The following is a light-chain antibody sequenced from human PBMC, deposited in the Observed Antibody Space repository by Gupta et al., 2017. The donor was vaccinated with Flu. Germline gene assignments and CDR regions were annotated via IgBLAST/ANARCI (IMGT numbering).Light chain of an antibody. CDR2: GAS. V-gene: IGKV1D-12*01. J-gene: IGKJ5*01. CDR3: QQAKTFPIT. Sequence: GDRVTITCRASQDLTNWLAWYQQKPGKAPKLLIYGASNLQSGVPSRFSGSAAGTQFTLTISGLRAEDFATYHCQQAKTFPITFGQGTRLDLK. CDR1: QDLTNW.